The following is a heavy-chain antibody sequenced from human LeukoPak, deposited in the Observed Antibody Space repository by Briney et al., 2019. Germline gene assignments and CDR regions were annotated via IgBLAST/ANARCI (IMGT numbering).Heavy chain of an antibody. Sequence: GGSLRLSCAASGFMFSSYTINWVRQAPGKGLEWVSSISSISTYIYYADSVKGRFIISRDNAENSLYLQMNSLRAEDTAVYYCAKTDPPVGYYGMDVWGQGTTVTVSS. CDR2: ISSISTYI. D-gene: IGHD1-26*01. CDR1: GFMFSSYT. V-gene: IGHV3-21*01. CDR3: AKTDPPVGYYGMDV. J-gene: IGHJ6*02.